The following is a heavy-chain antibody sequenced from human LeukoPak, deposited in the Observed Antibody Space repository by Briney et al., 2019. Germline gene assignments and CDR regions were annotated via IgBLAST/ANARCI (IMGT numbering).Heavy chain of an antibody. D-gene: IGHD5-12*01. CDR3: AKVATPLYYYYGMDV. CDR1: GFTFDDYA. CDR2: ISWNSGSI. Sequence: PGRSLRLSCAASGFTFDDYAMHWVRQAPGKGLEWVSGISWNSGSIGYADSVKGRFTISRDNAKNSLYLQMNNLRAEDTALYYCAKVATPLYYYYGMDVWGQGTTVTVSS. J-gene: IGHJ6*02. V-gene: IGHV3-9*01.